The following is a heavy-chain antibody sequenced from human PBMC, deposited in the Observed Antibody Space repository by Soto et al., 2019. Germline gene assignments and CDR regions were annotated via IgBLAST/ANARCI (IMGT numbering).Heavy chain of an antibody. Sequence: LRLSCAASGFTFGGYWMSWVRQAPGKGLEWVANIKQDGSEKYYVDSVKGRFTISRDNAKNSLYLKMNSLRAEDTAVYYCAGGGVRGVITRTRDYYGMDVWGQGTTVTVSS. CDR2: IKQDGSEK. CDR3: AGGGVRGVITRTRDYYGMDV. V-gene: IGHV3-7*02. D-gene: IGHD3-10*01. J-gene: IGHJ6*02. CDR1: GFTFGGYW.